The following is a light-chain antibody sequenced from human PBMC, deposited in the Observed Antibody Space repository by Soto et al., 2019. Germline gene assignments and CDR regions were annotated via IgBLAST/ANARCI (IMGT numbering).Light chain of an antibody. CDR1: QSVSQY. CDR3: QQRAYWVT. J-gene: IGKJ4*01. Sequence: EIVLTQSPATLSLSPGERATLSCRASQSVSQYLAWFQHKPGQAPRLLIYGSSNRATGIPARFSGSGSGTDFTLTISSLEPEAFAVYYCQQRAYWVTFGGGTKVEIK. CDR2: GSS. V-gene: IGKV3-11*01.